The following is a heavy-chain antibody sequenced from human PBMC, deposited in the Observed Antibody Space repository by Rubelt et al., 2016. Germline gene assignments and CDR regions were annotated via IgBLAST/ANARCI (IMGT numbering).Heavy chain of an antibody. V-gene: IGHV4-59*08. CDR2: IYYNGRT. J-gene: IGHJ3*02. CDR1: GVSMGTSS. D-gene: IGHD4-17*01. CDR3: ARGGYGSQEAADEFDI. Sequence: SCSCTVSGVSMGTSSWSWIRQPPGKGLEWVASIYYNGRTNYNPSLKSRVTLSVDMSNNQFSLRLTSVTAADTAVYYCARGGYGSQEAADEFDIWGQGTMVTVSS.